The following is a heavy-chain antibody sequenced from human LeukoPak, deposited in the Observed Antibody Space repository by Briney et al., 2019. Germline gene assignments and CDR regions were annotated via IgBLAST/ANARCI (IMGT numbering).Heavy chain of an antibody. V-gene: IGHV5-51*01. CDR1: GYSFTTYW. Sequence: GESLKISCKGYGYSFTTYWIGWVRQMPGKGLEWMGIIYPGDSDTRYSPSFQGQVTISADKSISTAHLQWSSLKASDTAMYYCARQEVVDHGGFDPWGQGTLVTVSS. J-gene: IGHJ5*02. CDR2: IYPGDSDT. D-gene: IGHD3-22*01. CDR3: ARQEVVDHGGFDP.